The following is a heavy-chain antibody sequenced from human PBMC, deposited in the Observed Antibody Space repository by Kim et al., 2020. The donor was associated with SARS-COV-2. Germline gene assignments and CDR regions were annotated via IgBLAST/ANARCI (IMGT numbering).Heavy chain of an antibody. CDR2: INHSGST. CDR3: ARGKGFRGYDKIYYYYYYGMDV. D-gene: IGHD5-12*01. CDR1: GGSFSGYC. V-gene: IGHV4-34*01. Sequence: SETLSLTCAVYGGSFSGYCWSWIRQPPGKGLEWIGEINHSGSTNYNPSLKSRVTISVDTSKNQFSLKLSSVTAADTAVYYCARGKGFRGYDKIYYYYYYGMDVWGQGTTVTVSS. J-gene: IGHJ6*02.